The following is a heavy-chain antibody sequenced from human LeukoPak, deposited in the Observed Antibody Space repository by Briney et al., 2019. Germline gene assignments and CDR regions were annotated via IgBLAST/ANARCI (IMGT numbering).Heavy chain of an antibody. V-gene: IGHV1-18*01. CDR1: GYTFTSYG. Sequence: GASVKVSCKASGYTFTSYGISWVRQAPGQGLEWMGWISAYNGNTNYAQKLQGRVTMTTDTSTSTAYMELRSLRSDDTAVYYCAREVITEMETGDAFDIWGQGTMVSVSS. D-gene: IGHD5-24*01. CDR2: ISAYNGNT. CDR3: AREVITEMETGDAFDI. J-gene: IGHJ3*02.